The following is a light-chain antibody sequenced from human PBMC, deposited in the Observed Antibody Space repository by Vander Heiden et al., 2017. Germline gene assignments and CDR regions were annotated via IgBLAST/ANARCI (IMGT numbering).Light chain of an antibody. CDR1: QSVNTIY. V-gene: IGKV3-20*01. CDR2: GAS. J-gene: IGKJ5*01. CDR3: QQYGTSPVT. Sequence: EIVLTKSPDTLFLSLGERAILSRTASQSVNTIYLAWYQQKPGQAPRLLMSGASTRAAGVPDRFSGSGSGTDFTLIISRLESEDCAVYFCQQYGTSPVTFGQGTRLELK.